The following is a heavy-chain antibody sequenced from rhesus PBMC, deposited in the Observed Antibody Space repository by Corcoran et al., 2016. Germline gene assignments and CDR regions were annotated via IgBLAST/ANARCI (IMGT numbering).Heavy chain of an antibody. D-gene: IGHD2-2*01. J-gene: IGHJ5-2*02. CDR2: IFGDIAST. CDR3: ARLSGYCTSPFCYCAFHV. CDR1: RGPITDTFC. Sequence: QVQLQESGPGLVKPSETLSLTCGVSRGPITDTFCGKWTGHPRGKGGERGGMIFGDIASTYSNPSLSSRFTISKDPSKNQFYLKLNSVPAAATAVYYCARLSGYCTSPFCYCAFHVWGRGFLVTVSS. V-gene: IGHV4S9*01.